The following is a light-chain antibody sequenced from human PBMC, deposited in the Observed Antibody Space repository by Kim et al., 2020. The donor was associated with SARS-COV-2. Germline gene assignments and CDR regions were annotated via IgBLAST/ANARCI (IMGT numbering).Light chain of an antibody. CDR1: ENINRN. CDR3: QQYENWPRT. V-gene: IGKV3-15*01. Sequence: VSPGERAILSCRASENINRNLAWYQQSPGRAPRVLIYDAFTRATGIPARFSGSGSGTDFTLTITSLQSEDFAVYYCQQYENWPRTFGQGTKVDIK. J-gene: IGKJ1*01. CDR2: DAF.